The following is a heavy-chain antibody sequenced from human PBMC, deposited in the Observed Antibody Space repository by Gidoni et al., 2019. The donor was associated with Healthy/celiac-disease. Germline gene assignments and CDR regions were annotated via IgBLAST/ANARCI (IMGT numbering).Heavy chain of an antibody. V-gene: IGHV4-39*01. Sequence: QLQLQESGPGLVKPSETLSLTCTVSGGSISSSSYYWGWIRQPPGKGLEWIGSIYYSGSTYYNPSLKSRVTISVDTSKNQFSLKLSSVTAADTAVYYCSRIDCSSTSCYGYYYYGMDVWGQGTTVTVSS. J-gene: IGHJ6*02. CDR1: GGSISSSSYY. CDR3: SRIDCSSTSCYGYYYYGMDV. D-gene: IGHD2-2*01. CDR2: IYYSGST.